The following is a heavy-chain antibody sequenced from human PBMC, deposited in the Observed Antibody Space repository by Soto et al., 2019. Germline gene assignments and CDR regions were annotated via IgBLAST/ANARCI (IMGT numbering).Heavy chain of an antibody. D-gene: IGHD6-6*01. CDR1: GFTFSSYA. CDR2: ISGSGGSA. J-gene: IGHJ6*02. V-gene: IGHV3-23*01. Sequence: SCAASGFTFSSYAMSWVRQAPGKGLEWVSAISGSGGSAYYADSVKGRFTISRDNSKNTLYLQMNSLRAEDTAVYYCAKDPYPIAAQRSLYYYYGMDVWGQGTTVTVS. CDR3: AKDPYPIAAQRSLYYYYGMDV.